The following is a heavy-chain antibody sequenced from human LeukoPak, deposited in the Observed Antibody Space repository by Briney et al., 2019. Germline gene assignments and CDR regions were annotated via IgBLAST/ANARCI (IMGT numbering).Heavy chain of an antibody. CDR3: ARDRALGGQSVYFDY. J-gene: IGHJ4*02. D-gene: IGHD3-16*01. V-gene: IGHV1-46*01. CDR1: GYTFTNFY. Sequence: ASVKVSCKASGYTFTNFYMHWVRQAPGQGLEWMGTIDPSGGSTNYAQKFQGRVTMTRDTSTTTVYMELSSLRSDDTAVYYCARDRALGGQSVYFDYWGQGTLVTVSS. CDR2: IDPSGGST.